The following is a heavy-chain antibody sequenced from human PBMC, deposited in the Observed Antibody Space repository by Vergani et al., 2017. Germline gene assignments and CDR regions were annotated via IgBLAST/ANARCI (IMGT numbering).Heavy chain of an antibody. V-gene: IGHV1-8*03. J-gene: IGHJ4*02. D-gene: IGHD3-9*01. CDR3: ARGDYGILTGYRY. Sequence: QVQLVQSGAEVKKPGASVRVSCKASGYTFTSDDINWVRQAPGQGLEWMGWMNPNSGNTGYAQQLQGRLTITRDTSITTAYMELSGLTSEDMAIYYCARGDYGILTGYRYWGQGTLVTVSA. CDR1: GYTFTSDD. CDR2: MNPNSGNT.